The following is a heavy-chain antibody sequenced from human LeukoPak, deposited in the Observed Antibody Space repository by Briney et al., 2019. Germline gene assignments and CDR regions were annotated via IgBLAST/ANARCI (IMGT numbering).Heavy chain of an antibody. V-gene: IGHV3-15*01. CDR3: TTDRFS. J-gene: IGHJ5*02. CDR1: GLTVSNAW. CDR2: IKSKADGGRI. Sequence: PGGSLILSCAASGLTVSNAWMTWVRQAPGKGLEWVGRIKSKADGGRIDYAAPVKGRFTISRDDSKNTLYLQMNSLKIEDTAGYYCTTDRFSWGQGSLVTVSS. D-gene: IGHD2/OR15-2a*01.